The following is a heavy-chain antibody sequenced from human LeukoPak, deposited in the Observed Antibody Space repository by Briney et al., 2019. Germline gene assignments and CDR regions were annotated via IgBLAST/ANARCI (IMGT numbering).Heavy chain of an antibody. CDR1: GYTFTRYG. CDR2: ISTVNGDT. J-gene: IGHJ4*02. CDR3: ARMSFYPGQLGLFDY. Sequence: ASVKVSCKASGYTFTRYGITWVRQAPGRGLEWMGWISTVNGDTNYAQNLQGRATMTTDTSTSTAYMELRSLRSDDTAVYYCARMSFYPGQLGLFDYWGQGTLVTVSS. V-gene: IGHV1-18*04. D-gene: IGHD5-18*01.